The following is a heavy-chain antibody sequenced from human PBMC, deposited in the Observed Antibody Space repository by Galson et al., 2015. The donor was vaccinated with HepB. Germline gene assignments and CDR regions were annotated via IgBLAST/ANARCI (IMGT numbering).Heavy chain of an antibody. D-gene: IGHD2/OR15-2a*01. CDR3: VKNPASYDHYNTEV. CDR1: GFSFVRYS. J-gene: IGHJ6*02. CDR2: ISPGGTR. Sequence: SLRLSCAGSGFSFVRYSMNWVRQAPGKGLEWISYISPGGTRYYADSVKGRFTISRDNGKSSLYLHMNNLRADDTAVYFCVKNPASYDHYNTEVWGQGTTVIVSS. V-gene: IGHV3-48*01.